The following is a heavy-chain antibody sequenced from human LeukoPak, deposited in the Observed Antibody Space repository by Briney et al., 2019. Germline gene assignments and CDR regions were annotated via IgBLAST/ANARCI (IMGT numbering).Heavy chain of an antibody. CDR2: ISYDGSNK. CDR1: GFTFSSYG. D-gene: IGHD6-13*01. V-gene: IGHV3-30*18. J-gene: IGHJ4*02. Sequence: GGSLRLSCAASGFTFSSYGMHWVRQAPGKGLEWVAVISYDGSNKYYADSVKGRFTISRDNSKNTLYLQMNSLRAGDTAVYYCAKGLAAAELDYWGQGTLVTVSS. CDR3: AKGLAAAELDY.